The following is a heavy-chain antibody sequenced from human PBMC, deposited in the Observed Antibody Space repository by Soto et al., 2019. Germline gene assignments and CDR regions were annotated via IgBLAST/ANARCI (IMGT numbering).Heavy chain of an antibody. V-gene: IGHV3-23*01. D-gene: IGHD3-10*01. Sequence: EVQLLESGGGLVQPGGSLRLSCAASGFTFNNYAMTWVRQAPGKGLEWVSAISGGGDTTSYADSVKGRFTVSRDGSKNPVYLQMGSLRAEDTALYYCAKGRGGSGSLTPRVDFWGQGTLVTVSS. J-gene: IGHJ4*02. CDR3: AKGRGGSGSLTPRVDF. CDR2: ISGGGDTT. CDR1: GFTFNNYA.